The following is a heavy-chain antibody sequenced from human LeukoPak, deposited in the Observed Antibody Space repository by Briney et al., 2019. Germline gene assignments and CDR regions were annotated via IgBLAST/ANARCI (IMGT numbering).Heavy chain of an antibody. V-gene: IGHV1-18*01. CDR1: GYTFTSYD. CDR2: ISAYNGNT. CDR3: ARAGGSPDY. D-gene: IGHD1-26*01. Sequence: ASVKVSCKASGYTFTSYDINWVRQATGQGLEWMGWISAYNGNTNYAQKLQGRVTMTRDTSTSTVYMELSSLRSEDTAVYYCARAGGSPDYWGQGTLVTVSS. J-gene: IGHJ4*02.